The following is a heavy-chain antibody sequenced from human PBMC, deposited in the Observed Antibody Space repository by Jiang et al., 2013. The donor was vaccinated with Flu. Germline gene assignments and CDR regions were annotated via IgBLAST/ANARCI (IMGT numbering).Heavy chain of an antibody. CDR3: ARTGGRETTVITNAEYFQH. J-gene: IGHJ1*01. D-gene: IGHD4-23*01. V-gene: IGHV5-51*01. Sequence: ISCKGSGYSFTSYWIGWVRQMPGKGLEWMGIIYPGDSGTRYSPSFQGQVTISADKSISTAYLQWSSLKASDTAMYYCARTGGRETTVITNAEYFQHWGQGTLVAVSS. CDR2: IYPGDSGT. CDR1: GYSFTSYW.